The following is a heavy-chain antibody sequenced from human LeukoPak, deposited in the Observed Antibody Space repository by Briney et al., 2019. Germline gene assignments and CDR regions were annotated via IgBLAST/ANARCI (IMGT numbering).Heavy chain of an antibody. D-gene: IGHD3-22*01. CDR1: GFTFSSYW. Sequence: PGGSLRLSCAASGFTFSSYWMHLVRQAPGKGLVWVSRINSDGSSTSYADSVKGRFTISRDNAKNTLYLQMNSLRAEDTAVYYCAREKGDYYDSSSFDQWGQGTLVTVSS. CDR2: INSDGSST. J-gene: IGHJ4*02. CDR3: AREKGDYYDSSSFDQ. V-gene: IGHV3-74*01.